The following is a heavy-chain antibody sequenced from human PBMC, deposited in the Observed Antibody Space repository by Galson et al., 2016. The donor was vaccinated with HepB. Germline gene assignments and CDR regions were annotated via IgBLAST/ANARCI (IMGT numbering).Heavy chain of an antibody. CDR3: TTVGIALPNTDH. J-gene: IGHJ4*02. D-gene: IGHD6-13*01. CDR1: GFTVTNAW. CDR2: IRSKTDGGTT. Sequence: LRLSCAASGFTVTNAWMSWVRQAPGKGLGWVGRIRSKTDGGTTDYGAPVKGRITISRDDSKNTLYLQINNLKTEDTAVYYCTTVGIALPNTDHWGQGTVVTVSS. V-gene: IGHV3-15*01.